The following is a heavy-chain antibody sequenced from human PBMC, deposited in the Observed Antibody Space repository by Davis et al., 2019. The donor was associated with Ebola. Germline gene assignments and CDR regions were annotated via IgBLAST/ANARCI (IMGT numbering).Heavy chain of an antibody. Sequence: MPSETLSLTCTVSGGSISSSSYYWGWIRQPPGKGLEWIANIYYSGGTYYNPSLKSRVTISVDTSKNQFSLKLSSVTAADTAVYYCASIWLQRSIIDFWGQGILVTVSS. CDR1: GGSISSSSYY. CDR3: ASIWLQRSIIDF. D-gene: IGHD5-24*01. CDR2: IYYSGGT. J-gene: IGHJ4*02. V-gene: IGHV4-39*01.